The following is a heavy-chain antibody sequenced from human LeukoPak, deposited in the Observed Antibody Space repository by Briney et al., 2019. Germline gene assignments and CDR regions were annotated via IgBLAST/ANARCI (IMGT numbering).Heavy chain of an antibody. J-gene: IGHJ4*02. D-gene: IGHD4-23*01. CDR2: ITSGGDT. V-gene: IGHV3-23*01. CDR3: ASSPTVVTLSYFDY. Sequence: GGSLRLSCATSGFTFSNYAMTWVRQTPGKGLECVSAITSGGDTHYADSVKGRFTVSRDNSKNTLYLQMNSLRAEDTAVYYCASSPTVVTLSYFDYWGQGTLVTVSS. CDR1: GFTFSNYA.